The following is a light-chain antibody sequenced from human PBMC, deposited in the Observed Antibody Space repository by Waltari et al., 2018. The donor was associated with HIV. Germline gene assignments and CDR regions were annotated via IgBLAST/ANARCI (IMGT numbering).Light chain of an antibody. CDR1: RSHVGGYNH. V-gene: IGLV2-14*03. J-gene: IGLJ1*01. CDR2: DVS. CDR3: TSYTTINTYV. Sequence: QSALTQPASVSGSPGQPLTISCTGTRSHVGGYNHVSWYQQHPAKAPKVIIYDVSNRPSAVSNRFSGSKSGNTASLTISGLQAEDEADYYCTSYTTINTYVFGTGTKVTVL.